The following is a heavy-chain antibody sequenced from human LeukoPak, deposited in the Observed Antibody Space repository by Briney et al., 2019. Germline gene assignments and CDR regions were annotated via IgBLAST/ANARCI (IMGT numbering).Heavy chain of an antibody. D-gene: IGHD3-3*01. V-gene: IGHV4-39*01. CDR3: ARALRFTNHYYMDV. CDR2: IYYSGST. Sequence: SETLSLTCTVSGGSISSSSYYWGWIRQPPGKGLEWIGSIYYSGSTYYNPSLKSRVTISVDTSKNQFSLKLSSVTAADTAVYYCARALRFTNHYYMDVWGKGTTVTVSS. J-gene: IGHJ6*03. CDR1: GGSISSSSYY.